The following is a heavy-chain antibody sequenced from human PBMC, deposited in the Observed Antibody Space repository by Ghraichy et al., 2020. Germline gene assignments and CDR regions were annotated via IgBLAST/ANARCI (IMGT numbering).Heavy chain of an antibody. CDR1: GFTFTDYW. Sequence: GGSLRLSCAASGFTFTDYWMNWVRQAPGKGLEWVANIKQDGSENYYVDSVKGRFTISRDNAKNSLYLQMNSLRAEDTAVYYCARRLLLNGMDVWGQGTTVTVSS. J-gene: IGHJ6*02. D-gene: IGHD2-15*01. V-gene: IGHV3-7*03. CDR2: IKQDGSEN. CDR3: ARRLLLNGMDV.